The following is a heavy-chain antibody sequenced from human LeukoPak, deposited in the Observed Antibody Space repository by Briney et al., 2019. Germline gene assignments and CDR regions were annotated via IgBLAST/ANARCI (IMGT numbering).Heavy chain of an antibody. D-gene: IGHD3-9*01. J-gene: IGHJ4*02. V-gene: IGHV3-48*03. Sequence: PGGSLRLSCAASGFTFGSYEMNWVRQAPGKGLEWVSYISSSGSTIYYADSVKGRFTISRDNAKNSLYLQMNSLRAEDTAVYYCARDHPSDILTGYYSFDYWGQGTLVTVSS. CDR3: ARDHPSDILTGYYSFDY. CDR1: GFTFGSYE. CDR2: ISSSGSTI.